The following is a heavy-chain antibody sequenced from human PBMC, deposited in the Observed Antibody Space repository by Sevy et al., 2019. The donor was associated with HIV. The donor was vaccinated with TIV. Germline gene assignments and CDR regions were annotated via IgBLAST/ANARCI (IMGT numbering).Heavy chain of an antibody. D-gene: IGHD3-16*02. Sequence: GGSLRLSCAASGFPFSSYNMRWVRQAPGKGLQSIAYISSSGTKIYYAYAVRGRFTISRDDAKDSLYLQMNSLRADDTAVYYCARAVGGTYRYDDYWGQGTLVTVSS. CDR1: GFPFSSYN. J-gene: IGHJ4*02. V-gene: IGHV3-48*03. CDR2: ISSSGTKI. CDR3: ARAVGGTYRYDDY.